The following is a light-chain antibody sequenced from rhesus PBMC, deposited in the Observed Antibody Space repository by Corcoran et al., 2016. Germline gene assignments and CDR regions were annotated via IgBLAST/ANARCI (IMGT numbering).Light chain of an antibody. CDR2: YAS. Sequence: DIQMTQSPSSLSASVGDRVTITCRASQGINNYLSWYQQKPGKAPTPLIYYASSLETGVPSRFSGSRHGTVYTLAISILQPEDIATYYCQRYNNSPLTFGGGTKVELK. J-gene: IGKJ4*01. CDR3: QRYNNSPLT. CDR1: QGINNY. V-gene: IGKV1-66*01.